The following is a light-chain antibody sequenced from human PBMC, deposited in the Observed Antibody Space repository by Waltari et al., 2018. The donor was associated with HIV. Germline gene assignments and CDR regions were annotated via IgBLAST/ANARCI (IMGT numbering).Light chain of an antibody. CDR3: HQRSTWPFT. Sequence: ELVLTQSPATLSLSPGERAILSCRARQSIRNYLAWYQQRPGQAPRLLVYDTSNRATGVPARFSGSGSGTDFSLTIASLESEDFAIYYCHQRSTWPFTFGPGTKVDI. J-gene: IGKJ3*01. CDR2: DTS. CDR1: QSIRNY. V-gene: IGKV3-11*01.